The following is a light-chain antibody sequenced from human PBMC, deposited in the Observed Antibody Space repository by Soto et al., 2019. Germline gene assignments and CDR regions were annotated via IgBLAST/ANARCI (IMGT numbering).Light chain of an antibody. J-gene: IGKJ1*01. CDR2: DAS. Sequence: DIQMTQSHSTLSASVGDRVTITCRSSQSISSWLACYQQKPGKAHKLMIYDASSLESGVPSRFSGSVSGTEFTLTIRRLQPHDFATYYCQQYTSYSPWTFGPSTKMDNK. CDR1: QSISSW. CDR3: QQYTSYSPWT. V-gene: IGKV1-5*01.